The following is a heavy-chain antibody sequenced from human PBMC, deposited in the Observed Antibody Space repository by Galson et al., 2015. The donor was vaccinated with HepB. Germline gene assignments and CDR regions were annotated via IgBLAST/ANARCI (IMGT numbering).Heavy chain of an antibody. CDR2: IYSGGST. J-gene: IGHJ6*02. Sequence: SLRLSCAASGFTVSSNYMSWVRQAPGKGLEWVSVIYSGGSTYYADSVKGRFTISRDNSENTLYLQMNSLRAEDTAVYYCARGGYCSGGSCYPRPNYYYYYGMDVWGQGTTVTVSS. V-gene: IGHV3-53*01. CDR1: GFTVSSNY. CDR3: ARGGYCSGGSCYPRPNYYYYYGMDV. D-gene: IGHD2-15*01.